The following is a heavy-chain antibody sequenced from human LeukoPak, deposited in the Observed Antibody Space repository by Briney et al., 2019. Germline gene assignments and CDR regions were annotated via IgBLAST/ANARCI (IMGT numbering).Heavy chain of an antibody. CDR2: ISHDVKTT. J-gene: IGHJ4*02. D-gene: IGHD3-10*01. CDR3: VKVGYYGWGSSPTFYFDY. CDR1: GFSFSDSV. V-gene: IGHV3-30*04. Sequence: GKSLRLSCVASGFSFSDSVIHWVRQAPGKGLEWVAVISHDVKTTYYADSAKGRFTISRDNSRNTVFLQMNRLRPEDTAVYYCVKVGYYGWGSSPTFYFDYWGQGTRVTVSS.